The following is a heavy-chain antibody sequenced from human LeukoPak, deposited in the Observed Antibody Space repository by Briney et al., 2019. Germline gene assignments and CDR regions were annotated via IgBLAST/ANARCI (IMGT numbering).Heavy chain of an antibody. J-gene: IGHJ5*02. CDR2: IYYSGST. Sequence: PSETLSLTCTVSGGSISSSSYYWGWIRQPPGKGLEWIGNIYYSGSTYNNPSLKNRVTISLDTSKNQFSLKLNSVTAADTAVYYCSRPYYGLGWFDPWGQGTLVTVSS. V-gene: IGHV4-39*01. CDR1: GGSISSSSYY. CDR3: SRPYYGLGWFDP. D-gene: IGHD4-17*01.